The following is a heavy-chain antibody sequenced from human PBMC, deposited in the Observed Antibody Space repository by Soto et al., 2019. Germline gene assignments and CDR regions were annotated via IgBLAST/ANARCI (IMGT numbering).Heavy chain of an antibody. CDR1: GGSISSYY. J-gene: IGHJ4*02. D-gene: IGHD5-12*01. CDR3: AREWLRLGFDY. V-gene: IGHV4-59*12. Sequence: PSETLSLTCTVSGGSISSYYWSWIRQPPGKGLEWIGYIYYSGSTNYNPSLKSRVTISVDTSKNQFSLKLSSVTAADTAVYYCAREWLRLGFDYWGQGTLVTVSS. CDR2: IYYSGST.